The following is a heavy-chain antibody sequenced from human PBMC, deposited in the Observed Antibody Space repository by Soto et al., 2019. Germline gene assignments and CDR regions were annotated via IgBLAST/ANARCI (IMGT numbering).Heavy chain of an antibody. CDR3: ARDPGARNNWLDP. CDR1: GGSISSYY. CDR2: IYYSGST. Sequence: QVQLQESGPGLVKPSETLSLTCTVSGGSISSYYWSWIRQPPGKGLEWIGYIYYSGSTNYNPSLKSRVTISVDTSKNQFSLKLSSVTAADTAVYYCARDPGARNNWLDPWGQGTLVTVSS. J-gene: IGHJ5*02. V-gene: IGHV4-59*01.